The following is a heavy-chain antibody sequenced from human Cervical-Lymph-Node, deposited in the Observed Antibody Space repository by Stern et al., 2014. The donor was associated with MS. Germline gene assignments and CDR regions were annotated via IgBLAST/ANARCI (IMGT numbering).Heavy chain of an antibody. V-gene: IGHV1-18*01. J-gene: IGHJ4*02. CDR3: ARDSGYSSSWYPWYFDY. CDR2: ISAYNGNT. CDR1: GYTFTSYG. Sequence: VQLVESGAEVKKPGASVKVSCKASGYTFTSYGISWVRQAPGQGLEWMGWISAYNGNTTYAQKLQGRVTMTTDTSTSTAYMELRSLRSDDTAVYYCARDSGYSSSWYPWYFDYWGQGTLVTVSS. D-gene: IGHD6-13*01.